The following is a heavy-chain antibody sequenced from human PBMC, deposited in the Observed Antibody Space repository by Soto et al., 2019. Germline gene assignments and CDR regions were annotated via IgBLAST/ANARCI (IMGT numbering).Heavy chain of an antibody. CDR3: ARAVRLSGDSFDI. V-gene: IGHV3-49*01. J-gene: IGHJ3*02. Sequence: EVRLVESGGGLVQPGRSLRLSCTASGFTLSDYPMSWFRQAPGKGLEWVAYIRTAAYGGTTEYTASVKDRFTISRDDSVGIASLQMNSLKAEDTAMYYCARAVRLSGDSFDIWGQGTLVTVSS. D-gene: IGHD1-1*01. CDR2: IRTAAYGGTT. CDR1: GFTLSDYP.